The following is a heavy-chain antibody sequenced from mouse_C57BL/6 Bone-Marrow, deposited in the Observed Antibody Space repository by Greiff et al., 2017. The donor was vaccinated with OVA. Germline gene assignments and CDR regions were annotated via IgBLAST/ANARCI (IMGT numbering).Heavy chain of an antibody. CDR2: IYPGDGDT. CDR1: GYAFSSYW. D-gene: IGHD2-4*01. CDR3: AREGDYDPPIDY. J-gene: IGHJ4*01. V-gene: IGHV1-80*01. Sequence: VKLQESGAELVKPGASVKISCKASGYAFSSYWMNWVKQRPGKGLEWIGQIYPGDGDTKYNGKFKGKAPLTADKSSSKAYMQLSSLTSEDSAVYFCAREGDYDPPIDYWGQGTSVTVSS.